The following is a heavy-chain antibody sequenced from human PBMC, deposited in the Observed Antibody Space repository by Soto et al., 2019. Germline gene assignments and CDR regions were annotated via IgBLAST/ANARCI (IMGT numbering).Heavy chain of an antibody. J-gene: IGHJ3*02. CDR3: AKGEGLGSTSSCHGGAFDI. D-gene: IGHD2-2*01. CDR1: GFTFSSYA. Sequence: PGGSLRLSCAASGFTFSSYATSWVRQAPGQGLEWVSSISGSGGATYYADSVKGRFTISRDNSKNTLYLQMNSLRAEDTAVYYCAKGEGLGSTSSCHGGAFDIWGQRTMVTVSS. V-gene: IGHV3-23*01. CDR2: ISGSGGAT.